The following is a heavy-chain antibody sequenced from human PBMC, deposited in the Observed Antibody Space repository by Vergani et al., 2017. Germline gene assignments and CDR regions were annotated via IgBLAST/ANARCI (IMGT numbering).Heavy chain of an antibody. CDR3: ARDEQGVYYYGMDV. J-gene: IGHJ6*02. CDR2: ISAYNGNT. Sequence: QVQLVQSGAEVKKPGASVKVSCKASGYTFTGYYMHWVRQAPGQGLEWMGWISAYNGNTNYAQKLQGRGTMTTDTSTSTAYMELRSLRSDDTAVYYCARDEQGVYYYGMDVWGQGTTVTVSS. V-gene: IGHV1-18*04. D-gene: IGHD3-16*01. CDR1: GYTFTGYY.